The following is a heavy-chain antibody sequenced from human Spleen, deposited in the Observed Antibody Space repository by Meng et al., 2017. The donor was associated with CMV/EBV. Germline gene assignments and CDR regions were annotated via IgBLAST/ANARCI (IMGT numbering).Heavy chain of an antibody. CDR3: AKDTMVRGVYPPSFDY. CDR1: GFTFDDYT. Sequence: GGSLRLSCAASGFTFDDYTMHWVRQAPGKGLEWVSLISWDGGSTYYADSVKGRFTISRDNSKNSLYLQMNSLRTEDTALYYCAKDTMVRGVYPPSFDYWGQGTLVTVSS. D-gene: IGHD3-10*01. CDR2: ISWDGGST. J-gene: IGHJ4*02. V-gene: IGHV3-43*01.